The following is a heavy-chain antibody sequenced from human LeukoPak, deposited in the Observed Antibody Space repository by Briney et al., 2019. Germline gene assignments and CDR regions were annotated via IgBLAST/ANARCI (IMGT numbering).Heavy chain of an antibody. V-gene: IGHV4-59*01. CDR1: GGPISFYY. D-gene: IGHD3-22*01. Sequence: PSETLSLTCTVSGGPISFYYWSWIRQPPGKGLEWIGHIYYDGSTNHKSSLKSRVTISADTSKNYFSLKLSSVTAADTAVYYCARGIRDHGYYGTFDNWGQGTLVTVSS. CDR3: ARGIRDHGYYGTFDN. J-gene: IGHJ4*02. CDR2: IYYDGST.